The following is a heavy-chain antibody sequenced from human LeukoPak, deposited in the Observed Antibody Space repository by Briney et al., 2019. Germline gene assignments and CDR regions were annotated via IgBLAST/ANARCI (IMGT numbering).Heavy chain of an antibody. V-gene: IGHV4-34*01. CDR2: IYHNGNT. CDR1: GGSFSGYY. J-gene: IGHJ4*02. CDR3: ARQPLYDTSRYGQFDY. D-gene: IGHD3-22*01. Sequence: SETLSLTCAVYGGSFSGYYWSWLRQPPGKGLEWFGEIYHNGNTNYNPSLKSRVTISVDTSKNQFSLRLCSVTAADTALYYCARQPLYDTSRYGQFDYWGQGTLVTVSS.